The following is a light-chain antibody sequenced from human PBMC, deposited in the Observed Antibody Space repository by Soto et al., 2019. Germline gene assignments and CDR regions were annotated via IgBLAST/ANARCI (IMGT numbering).Light chain of an antibody. Sequence: EIVLTQSPATLSLSPGERATLSCRASQSVSSYLAWYQQKPGQAPGLLIYDASNRATGIPARFSGSGSGTDFTLTIRSLEPEDFEVYYCQQRSNWPLTFGGGTKVEIK. CDR3: QQRSNWPLT. J-gene: IGKJ4*01. CDR1: QSVSSY. CDR2: DAS. V-gene: IGKV3-11*01.